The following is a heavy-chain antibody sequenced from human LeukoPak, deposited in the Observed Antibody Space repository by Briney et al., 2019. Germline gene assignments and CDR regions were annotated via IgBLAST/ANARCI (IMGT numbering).Heavy chain of an antibody. CDR3: ARATAMVRGYNWFDP. Sequence: SDTLSLTCTVSGGSISSYYWSWIRQPPGKGLEWIGYIYYRGSPNYNPSLKSRVTISVDPSNNQSSLKLSSGTPADTALYYCARATAMVRGYNWFDPWGQGTLVTVSS. J-gene: IGHJ5*02. D-gene: IGHD3-10*01. CDR1: GGSISSYY. CDR2: IYYRGSP. V-gene: IGHV4-59*07.